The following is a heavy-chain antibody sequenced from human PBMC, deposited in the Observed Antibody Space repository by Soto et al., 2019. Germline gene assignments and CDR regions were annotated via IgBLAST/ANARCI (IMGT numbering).Heavy chain of an antibody. CDR1: GFTFSSYA. CDR3: AKRTQTTLNWFDP. V-gene: IGHV3-23*01. Sequence: GGSLRLSCAASGFTFSSYAMSWVRQAPGKGLEWVSTITDSGGSTYYADSVKGRFTISRDNSRDTLYLQMNSLRAEDTAVYYCAKRTQTTLNWFDPWGQGTLVTVS. D-gene: IGHD4-17*01. CDR2: ITDSGGST. J-gene: IGHJ5*02.